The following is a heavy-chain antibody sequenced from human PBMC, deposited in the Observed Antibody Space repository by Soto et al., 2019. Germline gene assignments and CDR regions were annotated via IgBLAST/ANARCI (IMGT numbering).Heavy chain of an antibody. V-gene: IGHV4-34*01. Sequence: SETLSLTCAVYGGSFSGYYWSWMRQPPGKGLEWIGEINHSGSTNYNPSLKSRVTISVDTSKNQFSLKLSSVTAADTAVYYCARGSKYGAYFDYWGQGTLVTVSS. CDR2: INHSGST. CDR1: GGSFSGYY. D-gene: IGHD4-4*01. J-gene: IGHJ4*02. CDR3: ARGSKYGAYFDY.